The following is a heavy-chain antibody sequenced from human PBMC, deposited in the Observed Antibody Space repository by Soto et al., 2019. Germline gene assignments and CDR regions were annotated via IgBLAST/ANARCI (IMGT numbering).Heavy chain of an antibody. V-gene: IGHV1-18*01. CDR2: MNPNNGNT. CDR3: ARVYDFWSGYSNPFHY. Sequence: ASVKVSCKASGYPFPRSDINWVRQGTGQGLEWMGWMNPNNGNTNYAQKLQGRVTMTTDTSTSTAYMELRSLRSDDTAVYYCARVYDFWSGYSNPFHYWGQGTLVTVSS. J-gene: IGHJ4*02. D-gene: IGHD3-3*01. CDR1: GYPFPRSD.